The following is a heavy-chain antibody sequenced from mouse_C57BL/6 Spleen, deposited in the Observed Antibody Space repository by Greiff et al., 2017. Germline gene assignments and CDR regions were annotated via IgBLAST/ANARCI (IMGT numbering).Heavy chain of an antibody. D-gene: IGHD2-1*01. J-gene: IGHJ4*01. CDR2: IYPRSGNT. Sequence: QVQLKQSGAELARPGASVKLSCKASGYTFTSYGISWVKQRTGQGLEWIGEIYPRSGNTYYNEKFKGKATLTADKSSSTAYMELRSLTSEDSAVYFCAKSTMVSGKAAMDYWGQGTSVTVSS. CDR1: GYTFTSYG. V-gene: IGHV1-81*01. CDR3: AKSTMVSGKAAMDY.